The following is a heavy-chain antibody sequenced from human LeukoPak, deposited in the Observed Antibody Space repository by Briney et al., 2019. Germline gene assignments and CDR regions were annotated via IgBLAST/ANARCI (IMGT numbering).Heavy chain of an antibody. J-gene: IGHJ6*03. D-gene: IGHD5-12*01. V-gene: IGHV1-2*02. CDR1: GGTSSSYA. Sequence: GASVKVSCKASGGTSSSYAFSWVRQAPGQGLEWMGWINPNTGGTNYAQKFQGRVTMTRDTSISTAYMELSRLRSDDTAMYYCARFYSGYGNYYYYMDVWGKGTTVTVSS. CDR3: ARFYSGYGNYYYYMDV. CDR2: INPNTGGT.